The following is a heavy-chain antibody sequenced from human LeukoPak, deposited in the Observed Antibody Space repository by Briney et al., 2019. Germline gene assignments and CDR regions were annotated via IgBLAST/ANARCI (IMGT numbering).Heavy chain of an antibody. Sequence: SQTLSLTCAVSGGSISSGGYSWSWLRQPPGKGLEWIGYIYHSGSTYYNPSLKSRVTISVDRSKNQFSLKLSSVTAADTAVYYCARATTIRGRMFWFDPWGQGTLVTVSS. V-gene: IGHV4-30-2*01. CDR2: IYHSGST. CDR3: ARATTIRGRMFWFDP. J-gene: IGHJ5*02. CDR1: GGSISSGGYS. D-gene: IGHD3-10*01.